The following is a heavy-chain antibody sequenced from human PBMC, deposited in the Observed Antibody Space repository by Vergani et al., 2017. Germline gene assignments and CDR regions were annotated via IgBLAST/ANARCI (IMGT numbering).Heavy chain of an antibody. CDR1: GFTFNQYG. D-gene: IGHD1-14*01. Sequence: QVQLVESGGGVVQPGRSLRLSCAASGFTFNQYGMHWVRQAPGKGLEWVAVTWYDGNNKQYADSVKGRFTISRDNSKSTMYLQMNSLREDDTGVYYCAGDLRLLYNRFDPWGQGTLVTVSS. CDR2: TWYDGNNK. J-gene: IGHJ5*02. V-gene: IGHV3-33*01. CDR3: AGDLRLLYNRFDP.